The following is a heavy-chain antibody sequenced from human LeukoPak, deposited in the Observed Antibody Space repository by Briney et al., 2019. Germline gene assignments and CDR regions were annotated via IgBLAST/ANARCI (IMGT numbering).Heavy chain of an antibody. CDR2: MNPNSGNT. CDR1: GYTFTSYD. J-gene: IGHJ4*02. CDR3: AIGSTRQVILDY. Sequence: ASVKVSCKASGYTFTSYDINWVRQATGQGLEWMGWMNPNSGNTGYAQKFQGGVTITRNTSISTAYMELSSLRSEDTAVYYCAIGSTRQVILDYWGQGTLVTVSS. V-gene: IGHV1-8*03. D-gene: IGHD2-2*01.